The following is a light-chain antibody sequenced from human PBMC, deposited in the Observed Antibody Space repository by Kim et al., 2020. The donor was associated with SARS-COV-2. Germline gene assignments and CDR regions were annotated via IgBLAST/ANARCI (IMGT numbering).Light chain of an antibody. Sequence: LSPGQTASITGSGDKLGDKYACWYQQKPGQSPVVVIYQDSKRPSGIPERFSGSNSGNTATLTISGTQAMDEADYYCQAWDSSTVVFGGGTQLTVL. V-gene: IGLV3-1*01. J-gene: IGLJ2*01. CDR3: QAWDSSTVV. CDR2: QDS. CDR1: KLGDKY.